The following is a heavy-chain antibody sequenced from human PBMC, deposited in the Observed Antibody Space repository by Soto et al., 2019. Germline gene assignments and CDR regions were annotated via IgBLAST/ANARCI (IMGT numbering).Heavy chain of an antibody. CDR2: IYYSGST. V-gene: IGHV4-39*01. Sequence: LSLTCTVSGGSISSSSYYWGWIRQPPGKGLEWIGSIYYSGSTYYNPSLKSRVTISVDTSKNQFSLKLSSVTAADTAVYYCARLTGYYDSSGYGYFDYWGQGTLVTVSS. J-gene: IGHJ4*02. CDR3: ARLTGYYDSSGYGYFDY. CDR1: GGSISSSSYY. D-gene: IGHD3-22*01.